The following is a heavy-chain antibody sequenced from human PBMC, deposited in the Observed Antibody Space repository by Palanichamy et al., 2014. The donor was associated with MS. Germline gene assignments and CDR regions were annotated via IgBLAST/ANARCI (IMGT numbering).Heavy chain of an antibody. CDR1: GFTFRDYW. V-gene: IGHV3-7*03. J-gene: IGHJ4*02. CDR2: INKDGSEK. CDR3: ARDNSGDGWYY. D-gene: IGHD5-24*01. Sequence: EVQLVESGGGLVQPGGSLRLSCVVSGFTFRDYWTSWVRQAPGKGLEWVANINKDGSEKHYVDSVRGRFTISRDNAKNSLYLQMSSLRVEDTAVYYCARDNSGDGWYYWGQGTLVPVSS.